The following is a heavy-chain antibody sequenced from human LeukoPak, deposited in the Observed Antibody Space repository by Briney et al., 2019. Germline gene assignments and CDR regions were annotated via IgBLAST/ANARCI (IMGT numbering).Heavy chain of an antibody. D-gene: IGHD6-13*01. J-gene: IGHJ4*02. CDR2: INHSGST. V-gene: IGHV4-34*01. CDR3: ARSWGYYFDY. CDR1: GGSFSGYY. Sequence: SETLSLTCAVYGGSFSGYYWSWIRQPPGKGLEWIGEINHSGSTNYNPSLKSRVTISVDTSKNQFSLKLSSVTAADTAVYYRARSWGYYFDYWGQGTLVTVSS.